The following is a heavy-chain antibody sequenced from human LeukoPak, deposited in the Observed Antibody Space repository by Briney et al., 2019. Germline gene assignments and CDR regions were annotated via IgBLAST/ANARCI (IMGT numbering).Heavy chain of an antibody. D-gene: IGHD3-10*01. CDR2: ISGGGGGT. Sequence: SGGSLRLSCAASGFTFSSYAMSWVRQAPGRGLEWVSAISGGGGGTYYADSVKGRFTISRDNSKNTLYLQMNSLRAEDTAVYYCANEGSSYYYGSGSYRWFDPWGQGTLVTVSP. J-gene: IGHJ5*02. V-gene: IGHV3-23*01. CDR3: ANEGSSYYYGSGSYRWFDP. CDR1: GFTFSSYA.